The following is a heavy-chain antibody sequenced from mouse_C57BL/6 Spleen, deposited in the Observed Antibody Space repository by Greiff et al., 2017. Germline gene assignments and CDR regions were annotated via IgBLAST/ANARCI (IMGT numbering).Heavy chain of an antibody. D-gene: IGHD1-1*01. Sequence: EVKVVESGGGLVQPGGSMKLSCVASGFTFSNYWMNWVRQSPEKGLEWVAQIRLKSDNYATHYAESVKGRFTISRDDSKSSVYLQMNNLRAEDTGIYYCTTIYYYGSSGGYFDVWGTGTTVTVSS. CDR1: GFTFSNYW. V-gene: IGHV6-3*01. CDR2: IRLKSDNYAT. CDR3: TTIYYYGSSGGYFDV. J-gene: IGHJ1*03.